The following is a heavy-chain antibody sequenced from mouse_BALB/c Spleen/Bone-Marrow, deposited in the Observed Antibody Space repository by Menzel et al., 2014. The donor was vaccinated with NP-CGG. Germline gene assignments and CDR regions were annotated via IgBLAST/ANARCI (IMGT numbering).Heavy chain of an antibody. J-gene: IGHJ3*01. CDR1: GFSLTSYG. CDR3: ARTGPSFAY. Sequence: QVQLQQSGPGLVQPSQRLSITCTVSGFSLTSYGVHWVRQSPGKGLEWLGIIWSGGSTDYNAAFISRLSISKDNSKSQVFFKMNSLQPNDTAIYYCARTGPSFAYWGQGTLVTVSA. V-gene: IGHV2-2*02. CDR2: IWSGGST.